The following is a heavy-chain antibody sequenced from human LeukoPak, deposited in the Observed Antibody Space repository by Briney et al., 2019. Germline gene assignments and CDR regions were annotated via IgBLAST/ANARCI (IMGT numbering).Heavy chain of an antibody. CDR1: GFSFTSNY. V-gene: IGHV1-46*01. Sequence: ASVKVSCKASGFSFTSNYIHWVRQAPGQGLEWMGMIYPRDGSTSYAQRFQDRVTVTRDTSTSTVHMELSGLRSEDTAVYYCARDQEGFDYWGQGTLVTVSS. CDR3: ARDQEGFDY. J-gene: IGHJ4*02. CDR2: IYPRDGST.